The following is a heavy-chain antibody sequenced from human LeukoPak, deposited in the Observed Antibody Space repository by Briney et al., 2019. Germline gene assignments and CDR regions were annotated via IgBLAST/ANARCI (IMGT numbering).Heavy chain of an antibody. V-gene: IGHV1-2*02. CDR3: ASPAPGYYGSGSYHPFDI. Sequence: ASVNVSCKASVYTFTGYYMHWVRQAPGQGLEWMGWINPNSGGTNYAQKFQGRVTMTRDTSISTAYMELSRLRSDDTAVYYCASPAPGYYGSGSYHPFDIWGQGTMVTVSS. D-gene: IGHD3-10*01. CDR1: VYTFTGYY. CDR2: INPNSGGT. J-gene: IGHJ3*02.